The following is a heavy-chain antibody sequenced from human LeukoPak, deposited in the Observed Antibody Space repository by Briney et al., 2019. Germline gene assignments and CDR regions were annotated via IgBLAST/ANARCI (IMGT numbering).Heavy chain of an antibody. CDR1: GFTFSSYG. CDR3: AKHHYDSTGYEAQDAFDI. CDR2: IAYDESNK. D-gene: IGHD3-22*01. Sequence: PGGSLRLSCAASGFTFSSYGMHWVRQAPGKGLEGVAVIAYDESNKYYGDSVKGRFTISRDKSKNTLYLQMNSLRAEDTAVYYCAKHHYDSTGYEAQDAFDIWGQGTMVTVSS. J-gene: IGHJ3*02. V-gene: IGHV3-30*18.